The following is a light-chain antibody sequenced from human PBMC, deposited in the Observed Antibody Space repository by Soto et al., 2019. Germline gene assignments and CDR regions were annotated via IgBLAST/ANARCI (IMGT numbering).Light chain of an antibody. CDR3: AAWDDSLNGLYV. V-gene: IGLV1-44*01. CDR2: SNN. J-gene: IGLJ1*01. Sequence: QSVLTQPPSASGTPGQRVTISCSGSSSNIGSNTVNWYQQLPGTAPNLLIYSNNQRPSGVPDRFSGSKSGTSASLAISGLQSEEEADYYCAAWDDSLNGLYVFGTGTKLTVL. CDR1: SSNIGSNT.